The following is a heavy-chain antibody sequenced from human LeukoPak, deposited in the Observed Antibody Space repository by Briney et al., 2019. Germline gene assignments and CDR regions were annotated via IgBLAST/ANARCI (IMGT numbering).Heavy chain of an antibody. D-gene: IGHD3-22*01. J-gene: IGHJ4*02. V-gene: IGHV3-23*01. CDR3: AKSDYYDSSGHPSSFDY. CDR1: GFTVITND. Sequence: GGSLRLSCAASGFTVITNDMTWVRQAPGKGLEWVSAISAGGGDTYYADSVKGRFTISRDNSKNTLYLQMNSLRVEDTAIYYCAKSDYYDSSGHPSSFDYWGQGTLVTVSS. CDR2: ISAGGGDT.